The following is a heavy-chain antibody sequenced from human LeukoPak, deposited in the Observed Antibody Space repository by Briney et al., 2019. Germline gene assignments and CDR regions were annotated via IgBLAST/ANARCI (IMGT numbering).Heavy chain of an antibody. CDR1: GFTFSSYS. J-gene: IGHJ4*02. V-gene: IGHV3-48*01. CDR2: ISSRSSTI. D-gene: IGHD6-19*01. Sequence: PGRSLRLSCAASGFTFSSYSMNWVRQAPEKGLEWVSYISSRSSTIYYADSVKGRFTICRDNANNSLYLQMNSLRAEDTAVYYCARIAVAGTDYWGQGTLVTVSS. CDR3: ARIAVAGTDY.